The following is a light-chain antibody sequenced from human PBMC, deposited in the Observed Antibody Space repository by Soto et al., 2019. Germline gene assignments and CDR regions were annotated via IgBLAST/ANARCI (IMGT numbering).Light chain of an antibody. CDR1: SSDVGGYNY. CDR2: DVS. J-gene: IGLJ2*01. V-gene: IGLV2-11*01. CDR3: SSYAGSYSVV. Sequence: SALTQPRSVSGSPGQSVTISCTGTSSDVGGYNYVSWYQQHPGKAPKLMIYDVSKRPSGVPDRLSGSKSGNTASLTISGLQAEDEADYYCSSYAGSYSVVFGGGTKLTVL.